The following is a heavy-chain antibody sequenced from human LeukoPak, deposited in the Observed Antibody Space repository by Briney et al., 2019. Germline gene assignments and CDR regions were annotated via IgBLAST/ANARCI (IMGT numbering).Heavy chain of an antibody. Sequence: GGSLRLSCAASGFTFSSYSMNWVRQAPGKGLEWVSAISGSGGSTYYADSVKGRLTISRDNSKNTLYLQMNSLRAEDTAVYYCAKDKVEWLLYDAFDIWGQGTMVTVSS. CDR1: GFTFSSYS. J-gene: IGHJ3*02. CDR2: ISGSGGST. D-gene: IGHD3-3*01. CDR3: AKDKVEWLLYDAFDI. V-gene: IGHV3-23*01.